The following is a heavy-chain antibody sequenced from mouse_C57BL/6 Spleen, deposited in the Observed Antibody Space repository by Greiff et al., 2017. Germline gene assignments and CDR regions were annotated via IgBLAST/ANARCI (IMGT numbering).Heavy chain of an antibody. CDR1: GYSITSGYY. CDR2: ISYDGSN. D-gene: IGHD2-13*01. CDR3: AREGEKRDFDY. Sequence: EVQVVESGPGLVKPSPSLSLPCSVTGYSITSGYYWNWIRQFPGNKLEWMGYISYDGSNNYNPSLKNRISITRDTSKNQFFLKLNSVTTEDTATYYCAREGEKRDFDYWGQGTTLTVSS. J-gene: IGHJ2*01. V-gene: IGHV3-6*01.